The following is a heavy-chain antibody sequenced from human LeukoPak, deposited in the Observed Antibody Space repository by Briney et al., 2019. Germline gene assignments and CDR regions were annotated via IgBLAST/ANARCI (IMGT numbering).Heavy chain of an antibody. V-gene: IGHV4-59*01. CDR1: GGSISSYY. J-gene: IGHJ4*02. CDR2: IYYSGST. CDR3: ARADVSEYGDYAASDY. D-gene: IGHD4-17*01. Sequence: PSETLSLTCTVSGGSISSYYWSWIRQPPGKGLEWIGYIYYSGSTNYSPSLKSRVTISVDTSKNQFSLKVSSVTAADTAVYYCARADVSEYGDYAASDYWGQGTLVTVSS.